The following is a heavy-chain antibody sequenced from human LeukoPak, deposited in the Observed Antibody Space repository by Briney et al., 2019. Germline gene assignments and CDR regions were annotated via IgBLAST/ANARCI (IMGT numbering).Heavy chain of an antibody. Sequence: ASVKVSCKASGYTLTSYGISWVRQAPGQGLEWMGWISAYNGNTNYAQKLQGRVTVTTDTSTSTAYMELRSLTSDDTAVYYCARVEEVRGGITSFDYWGQGTLVTVSS. CDR3: ARVEEVRGGITSFDY. V-gene: IGHV1-18*01. CDR1: GYTLTSYG. D-gene: IGHD3-10*01. CDR2: ISAYNGNT. J-gene: IGHJ4*02.